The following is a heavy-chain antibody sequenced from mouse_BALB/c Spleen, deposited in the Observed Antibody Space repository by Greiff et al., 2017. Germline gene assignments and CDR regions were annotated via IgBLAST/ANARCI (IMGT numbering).Heavy chain of an antibody. D-gene: IGHD2-4*01. CDR3: ARLGIMYYFDY. CDR2: ISYSGST. Sequence: EVQLQESGPGLVKPSQSLSLTCTVTGYSITSDYAWNWIRQFPGNKLEWMGYISYSGSTSYNPSLKSRISITRDTSKNQFFLQLNSVTTEDTATYYCARLGIMYYFDYWGQGTTLTVSS. J-gene: IGHJ2*01. V-gene: IGHV3-2*02. CDR1: GYSITSDYA.